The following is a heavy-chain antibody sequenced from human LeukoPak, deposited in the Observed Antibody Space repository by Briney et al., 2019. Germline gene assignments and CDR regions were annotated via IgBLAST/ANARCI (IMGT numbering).Heavy chain of an antibody. Sequence: GGSLKISCKASDYYFTNYWISWVGQMPGKGLEWMRIIYPGNSDTTYSESSHGQVTISADKSISTAYLQWRSLKASDAAMYYCARRSDNWFDPWGQGTLVTVSS. CDR2: IYPGNSDT. V-gene: IGHV5-51*01. CDR3: ARRSDNWFDP. CDR1: DYYFTNYW. J-gene: IGHJ5*02. D-gene: IGHD3-10*01.